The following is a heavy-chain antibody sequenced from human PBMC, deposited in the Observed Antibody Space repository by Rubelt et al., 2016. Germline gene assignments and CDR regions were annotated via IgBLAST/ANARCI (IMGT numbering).Heavy chain of an antibody. CDR3: ARGSGSYNFDY. Sequence: QVHLVQSGAEVKTPGSSVKVSCKASGGTFSSYAISWLRPAPGQGLEWMVGLSPIFGTANYAQKFQGRVTSTAEESTSIAYMELSSLRAEDTAVYYCARGSGSYNFDYWGQGTLVTVSS. CDR2: LSPIFGTA. D-gene: IGHD1-26*01. J-gene: IGHJ4*02. V-gene: IGHV1-69*01. CDR1: GGTFSSYA.